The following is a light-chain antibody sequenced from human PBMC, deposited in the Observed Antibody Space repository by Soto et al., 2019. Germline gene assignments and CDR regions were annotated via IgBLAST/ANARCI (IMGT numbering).Light chain of an antibody. CDR3: QQYGSSPVT. Sequence: EIVLTQSPGTLSLSPGERATLSCMASQSVSSSYLAWYQQKPGQAPRLLIYGASSRATGIPDRFSGSGSGTDFTLTISRLEPEDFAVYYCQQYGSSPVTFGQGTKVEIK. CDR2: GAS. V-gene: IGKV3-20*01. J-gene: IGKJ1*01. CDR1: QSVSSSY.